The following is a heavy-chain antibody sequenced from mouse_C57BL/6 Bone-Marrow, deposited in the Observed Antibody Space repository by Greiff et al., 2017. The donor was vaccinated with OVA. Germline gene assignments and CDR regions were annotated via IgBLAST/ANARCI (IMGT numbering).Heavy chain of an antibody. Sequence: VQLKQSGPVLVKPGASVKMSCKASGYTFTDYYMNWVKQSHGKSLEWIGVINPYNGGTSYNQKFKGKATLTVDKSSSTAYMELNSLTSEDSAVYYCARIKGGYYFDYWGQGTTLTVSS. V-gene: IGHV1-19*01. D-gene: IGHD1-3*01. J-gene: IGHJ2*01. CDR3: ARIKGGYYFDY. CDR2: INPYNGGT. CDR1: GYTFTDYY.